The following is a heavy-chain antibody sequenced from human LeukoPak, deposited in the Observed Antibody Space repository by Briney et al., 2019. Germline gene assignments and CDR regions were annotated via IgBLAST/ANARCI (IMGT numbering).Heavy chain of an antibody. CDR1: GFSFSTYW. D-gene: IGHD1-14*01. V-gene: IGHV3-7*01. Sequence: GGSLRISCAASGFSFSTYWMNWVRQAPGKGLEWVANINQGGSDKYYVDSVKGRFTISRDNANNLLYLQMNSLRGEDTAVYYCTRDRSRAEDDWGQGTLVTVSS. CDR3: TRDRSRAEDD. CDR2: INQGGSDK. J-gene: IGHJ4*02.